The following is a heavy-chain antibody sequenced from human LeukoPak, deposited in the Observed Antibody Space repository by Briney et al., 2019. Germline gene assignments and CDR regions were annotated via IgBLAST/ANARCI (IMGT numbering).Heavy chain of an antibody. CDR3: ARGRDGYNLGFDY. V-gene: IGHV4-59*01. Sequence: PSETLSLTCAVYGGSFRGYYWSWIRQPPEKGLEWIAYIYYSGSTDYSPSLKSRVTISVDTSKNQFSLKLSSVTAADTAVYYCARGRDGYNLGFDYWGQGTLVTVSS. J-gene: IGHJ4*02. CDR2: IYYSGST. CDR1: GGSFRGYY. D-gene: IGHD5-24*01.